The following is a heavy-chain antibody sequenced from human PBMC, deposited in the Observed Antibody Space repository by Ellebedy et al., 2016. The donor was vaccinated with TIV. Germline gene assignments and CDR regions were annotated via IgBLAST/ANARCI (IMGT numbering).Heavy chain of an antibody. V-gene: IGHV3-53*01. D-gene: IGHD7-27*01. J-gene: IGHJ6*02. Sequence: GTTYYADSVKGRFTISRDNSKNTLYLQMNSLRAEDTAVYYCARDGGTGVTYYYYGMDVWGQGTTVTVSS. CDR3: ARDGGTGVTYYYYGMDV. CDR2: GTT.